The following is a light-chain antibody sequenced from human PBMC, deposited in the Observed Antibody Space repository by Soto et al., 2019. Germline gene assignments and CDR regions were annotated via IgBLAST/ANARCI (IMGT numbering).Light chain of an antibody. CDR2: KAS. V-gene: IGKV1-5*03. Sequence: DIQMTQSPSALSASVGDRVTITCRASQTIRSWLAWYQKKPGKAPNLLIQKASTLQSGVPSRFSGSGSGTEFTLTISNLQPDDFATYYCQQYNNFSPTFGQGTKMEIK. CDR3: QQYNNFSPT. CDR1: QTIRSW. J-gene: IGKJ2*01.